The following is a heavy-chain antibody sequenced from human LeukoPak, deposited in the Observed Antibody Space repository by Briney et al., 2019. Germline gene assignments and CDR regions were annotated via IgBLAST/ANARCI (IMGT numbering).Heavy chain of an antibody. J-gene: IGHJ4*02. CDR3: AKKSLWSGPFDY. CDR2: ITGSGGDS. CDR1: EFTFSSFA. D-gene: IGHD3-3*01. Sequence: GGSLRLSCSASEFTFSSFAMYWVRQAPGKGLEWVSIITGSGGDSYYTDSVKGRFTLSRDNSKNTLFLQMNSLRAEDTAVYFCAKKSLWSGPFDYWGQGTLVTVFS. V-gene: IGHV3-23*01.